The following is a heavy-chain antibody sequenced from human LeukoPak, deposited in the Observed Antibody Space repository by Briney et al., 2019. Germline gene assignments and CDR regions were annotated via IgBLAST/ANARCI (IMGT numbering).Heavy chain of an antibody. CDR2: INSDGSST. V-gene: IGHV3-74*01. D-gene: IGHD1-26*01. CDR3: ARDFMFRGDGSYFDY. CDR1: GFTLCNYS. Sequence: GGSLRLSCASSGFTLCNYSMHWVHQAPGEGLVWVSHINSDGSSTRYADSVKGRFTISRDNAKNTLYLQMNSLRAEDTAVYYCARDFMFRGDGSYFDYWGQGTLVTVSS. J-gene: IGHJ4*02.